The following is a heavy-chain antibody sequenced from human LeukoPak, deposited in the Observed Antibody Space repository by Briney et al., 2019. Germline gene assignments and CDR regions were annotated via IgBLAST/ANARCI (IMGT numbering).Heavy chain of an antibody. Sequence: ASVRVSCRASGYPFSAHFLNWVRQAPGQGLEWMGNIDTTTGNPRYAQDFTGRFVFSLDTSVSTAYLQITSLKADDTAAYYCVRGTPTPGMDYWGQGTQVTVSS. CDR3: VRGTPTPGMDY. J-gene: IGHJ4*02. CDR2: IDTTTGNP. CDR1: GYPFSAHF. V-gene: IGHV7-4-1*02. D-gene: IGHD3-10*01.